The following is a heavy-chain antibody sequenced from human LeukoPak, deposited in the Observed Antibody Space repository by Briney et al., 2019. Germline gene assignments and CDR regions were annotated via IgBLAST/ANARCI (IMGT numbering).Heavy chain of an antibody. V-gene: IGHV1-18*01. Sequence: ASVKVSCKTSGYTFTSYTVTWVRQAPGQGLEWMGWISAYNGKTAYPQKLQDRLTLTTDTLSSTAYLELENLRSADTAIYYCTRDILVAGEPDYWGQGTLVTVSS. CDR1: GYTFTSYT. J-gene: IGHJ4*02. CDR2: ISAYNGKT. CDR3: TRDILVAGEPDY. D-gene: IGHD6-19*01.